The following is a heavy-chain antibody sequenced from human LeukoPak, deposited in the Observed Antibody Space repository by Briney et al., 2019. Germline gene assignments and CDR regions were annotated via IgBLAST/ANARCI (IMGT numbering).Heavy chain of an antibody. Sequence: GGSLRLSCAASGFTFSTYTMTWVRQAPGKGLGWVSSIDRSSTYISYADSVKGRFTISRDNARNSLYLQMDSPRAEDTAIYYCVRGGDCCGFDIWGQGTMVTVSS. CDR1: GFTFSTYT. CDR2: IDRSSTYI. D-gene: IGHD2-21*02. CDR3: VRGGDCCGFDI. V-gene: IGHV3-21*01. J-gene: IGHJ3*02.